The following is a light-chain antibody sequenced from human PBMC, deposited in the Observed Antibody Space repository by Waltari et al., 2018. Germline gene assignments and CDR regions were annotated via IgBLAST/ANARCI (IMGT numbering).Light chain of an antibody. CDR1: QGITSS. Sequence: DIQLTQSPASLSASVGDRVTISCRASQGITSSLAWYQQQPGKAPKLLVFAASRLQSGVPSRFSGSGSGTQYTLTISNLQPEDFATYYCQRYSSTLLITFGGGTKVEIK. J-gene: IGKJ4*01. CDR3: QRYSSTLLIT. CDR2: AAS. V-gene: IGKV1-NL1*01.